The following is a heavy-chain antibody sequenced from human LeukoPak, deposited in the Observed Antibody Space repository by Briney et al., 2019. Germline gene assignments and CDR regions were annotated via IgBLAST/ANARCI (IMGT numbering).Heavy chain of an antibody. V-gene: IGHV1-18*01. J-gene: IGHJ5*02. D-gene: IGHD6-13*01. CDR1: GYTFTSYG. Sequence: ASVKVSCKASGYTFTSYGIRWVRQPPGQGLEWMGWISAYNGNTNYAQKLQGRVTMTTDTSTSTAYMELRSLRSDDTAVYYCARESGSSWYDDNWFDPWGQGTLVTVSS. CDR2: ISAYNGNT. CDR3: ARESGSSWYDDNWFDP.